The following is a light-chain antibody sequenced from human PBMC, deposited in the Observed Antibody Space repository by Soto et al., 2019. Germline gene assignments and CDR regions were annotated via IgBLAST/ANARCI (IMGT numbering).Light chain of an antibody. CDR1: QDVGRY. CDR2: GAS. V-gene: IGKV1-8*01. Sequence: AIRMTQSPSSLSASAGDRVAIACRASQDVGRYLAWYQQKPGQAPKTLIYGASTLQSGVPSRFSGGGSGRDYTLTISCLQSEDFATYYCQHYKNYPWTFGQGTKVEIK. J-gene: IGKJ1*01. CDR3: QHYKNYPWT.